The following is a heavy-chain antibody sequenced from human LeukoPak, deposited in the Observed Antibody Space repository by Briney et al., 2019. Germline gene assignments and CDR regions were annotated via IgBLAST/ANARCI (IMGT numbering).Heavy chain of an antibody. V-gene: IGHV4-31*03. J-gene: IGHJ4*02. CDR3: ARGPRITMVRGARRGYYFDY. D-gene: IGHD3-10*01. CDR2: IYYSGST. CDR1: GGSISSGGYY. Sequence: PSETLSLTCTVSGGSISSGGYYWSWIRQHPGKGLEWIGYIYYSGSTYYNPSLKSRVTISVDTSKNQFSLKLSSVTAADTAVYYCARGPRITMVRGARRGYYFDYWGQGTLVTVSS.